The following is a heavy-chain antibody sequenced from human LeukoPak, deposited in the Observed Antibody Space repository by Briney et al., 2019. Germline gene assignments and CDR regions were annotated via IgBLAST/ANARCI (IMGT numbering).Heavy chain of an antibody. CDR3: ALGTMIRGVINSPFDY. J-gene: IGHJ4*02. CDR1: GGSLDNSNW. Sequence: SETLSLTCAVSGGSLDNSNWCGLVRPAPGKGLEWIGEMYHSGSTNYNPSLKGRVTISVDKSKNQFSLKLSSVTAADTAVYYCALGTMIRGVINSPFDYWGQGTLVTVSS. D-gene: IGHD3-10*01. CDR2: MYHSGST. V-gene: IGHV4-4*02.